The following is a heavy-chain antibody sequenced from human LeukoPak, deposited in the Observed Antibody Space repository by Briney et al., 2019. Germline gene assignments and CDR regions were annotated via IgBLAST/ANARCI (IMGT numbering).Heavy chain of an antibody. J-gene: IGHJ4*02. D-gene: IGHD3-10*01. Sequence: GGSLRLSGVASGFTFSDYWMSWVRQAPGKGLERVANMNQDGSEKYYVDSVKGRFTISRDNAKNSLSLQMNSLRAEDTAVYYCARDWAHFGYWGQGTLVTVSS. CDR1: GFTFSDYW. CDR3: ARDWAHFGY. V-gene: IGHV3-7*01. CDR2: MNQDGSEK.